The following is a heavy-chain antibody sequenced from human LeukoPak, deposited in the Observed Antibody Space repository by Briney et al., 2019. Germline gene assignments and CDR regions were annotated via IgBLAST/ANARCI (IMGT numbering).Heavy chain of an antibody. V-gene: IGHV1-8*01. CDR3: ARVGPHDYDNVWGNSNDY. Sequence: ASVKVSCKASGYTFTSYDINWVRQATGQGLEWMGWMNPNSGNTGYAQKFQGRVTMTTDTSTSTAYMELKSLRADDTAVYYCARVGPHDYDNVWGNSNDYWGQGTLVTVSS. D-gene: IGHD3-16*01. J-gene: IGHJ4*02. CDR2: MNPNSGNT. CDR1: GYTFTSYD.